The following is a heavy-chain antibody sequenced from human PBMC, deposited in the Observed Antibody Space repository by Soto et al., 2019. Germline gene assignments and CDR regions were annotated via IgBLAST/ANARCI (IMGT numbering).Heavy chain of an antibody. Sequence: QVQLVESGGGVVQPGRSLRLSCAASGFTFSSYGMHWVRQAPGKGLEWVAVISYDGSNKYYADSVKGRFTISRDNSKNTLYLQMNSVRAEDTGVYYCATPFPLAHVLRYFAWLLYPLDAFDNWGQWTMVTVSS. J-gene: IGHJ3*02. V-gene: IGHV3-30*03. CDR2: ISYDGSNK. CDR1: GFTFSSYG. D-gene: IGHD3-9*01. CDR3: ATPFPLAHVLRYFAWLLYPLDAFDN.